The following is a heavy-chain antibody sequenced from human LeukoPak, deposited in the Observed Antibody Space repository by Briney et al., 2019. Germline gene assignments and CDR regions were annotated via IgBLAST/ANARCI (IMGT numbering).Heavy chain of an antibody. V-gene: IGHV1-69*01. J-gene: IGHJ4*02. CDR2: IIPIFGTA. D-gene: IGHD5-24*01. Sequence: ASVKVSCKASGGTFSSYAISWVRQAPGQGLEWMGGIIPIFGTANYAQKFQGRVTITADESASTAYMELSSLRSEDTAVYYCARGAGYNYPYYFDYWGQGTLVTVSS. CDR1: GGTFSSYA. CDR3: ARGAGYNYPYYFDY.